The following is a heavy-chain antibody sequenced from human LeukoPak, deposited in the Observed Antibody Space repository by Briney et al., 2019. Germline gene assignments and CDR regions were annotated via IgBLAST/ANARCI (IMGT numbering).Heavy chain of an antibody. V-gene: IGHV1-8*01. CDR2: MNPNSGNT. J-gene: IGHJ4*02. CDR1: GCTFTSYD. Sequence: ASVKVSCKASGCTFTSYDINWVRQATGQGLEWMGWMNPNSGNTGYAQKFQGRVTMTRNTSISTAYMELSSLRSEDTAVYYCARVPRGYYDSSGSHKDYWGQGTLVTVSS. CDR3: ARVPRGYYDSSGSHKDY. D-gene: IGHD3-22*01.